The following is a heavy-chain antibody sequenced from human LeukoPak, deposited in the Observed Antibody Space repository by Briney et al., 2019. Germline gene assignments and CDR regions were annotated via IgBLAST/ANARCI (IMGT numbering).Heavy chain of an antibody. CDR2: IIPILGIA. Sequence: ASVKVSCKASGGTFSSYAISWVRQAPGQGLEWMGRIIPILGIANYAQKFQGRVTITADKSTSTAYMELSSLRSEDTAVYYCARDMKYYDFWSGYYSLGAFDYWGQGTLVTVSS. CDR3: ARDMKYYDFWSGYYSLGAFDY. D-gene: IGHD3-3*01. CDR1: GGTFSSYA. J-gene: IGHJ4*02. V-gene: IGHV1-69*04.